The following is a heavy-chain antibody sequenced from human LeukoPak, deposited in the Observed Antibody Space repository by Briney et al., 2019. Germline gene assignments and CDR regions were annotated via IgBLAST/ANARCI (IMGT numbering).Heavy chain of an antibody. CDR3: AKDLYYYDSSGCFDD. CDR2: ISGSGGST. J-gene: IGHJ4*02. D-gene: IGHD3-22*01. Sequence: GGSLRLSCGVSGFTFSSYAMSWVRQAPGKGLEWVSGISGSGGSTYYADSVKGRFTISRDNSKNTLYLQMNSLRAEDTAVYYCAKDLYYYDSSGCFDDWGQGTLVTVSS. V-gene: IGHV3-23*01. CDR1: GFTFSSYA.